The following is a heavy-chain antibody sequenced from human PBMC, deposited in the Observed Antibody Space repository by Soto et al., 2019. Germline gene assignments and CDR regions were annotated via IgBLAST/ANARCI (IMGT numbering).Heavy chain of an antibody. Sequence: GSLGLSCAASRFSGNTRNMTWVCQDTGKGLEWVSVIYSGGSAYYADSVKGRFTISRDDPRNMLYLEMNSLRVEDTAVYYCVSEAVAADQAAFDVWGKGTMVTVSS. J-gene: IGHJ3*01. V-gene: IGHV3-66*01. CDR2: IYSGGSA. CDR1: RFSGNTRN. D-gene: IGHD2-15*01. CDR3: VSEAVAADQAAFDV.